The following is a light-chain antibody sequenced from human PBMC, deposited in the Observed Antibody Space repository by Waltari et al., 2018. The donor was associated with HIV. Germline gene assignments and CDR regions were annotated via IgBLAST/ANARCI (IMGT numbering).Light chain of an antibody. Sequence: QSALTQPPSASGSPGQSVAISCPGSSNDIGTYNFVSWYQHHPGKAPKLLIYDVTRRPPGIPDRFSGTKSGYTASPTVSDLQVEDEADYYCVSYTEKDTFLLFGGGTKLAV. CDR1: SNDIGTYNF. J-gene: IGLJ2*01. CDR3: VSYTEKDTFLL. V-gene: IGLV2-8*01. CDR2: DVT.